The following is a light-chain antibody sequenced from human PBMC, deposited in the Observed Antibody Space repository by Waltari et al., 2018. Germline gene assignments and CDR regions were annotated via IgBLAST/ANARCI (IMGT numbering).Light chain of an antibody. J-gene: IGLJ3*02. CDR3: QSYDTSLSVV. Sequence: QSVLTQPPSVSGAPGQRVTIPCTGSGSNIGAGHDVHWYQHLPRAAPKLLIYGSTSRPLGVPARFFGSTSGTSASLAITGLQAEDEADYYCQSYDTSLSVVFGGGTKLTVL. CDR1: GSNIGAGHD. CDR2: GST. V-gene: IGLV1-40*01.